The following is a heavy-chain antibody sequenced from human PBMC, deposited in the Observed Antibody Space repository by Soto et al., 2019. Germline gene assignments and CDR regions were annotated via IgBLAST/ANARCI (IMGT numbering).Heavy chain of an antibody. CDR1: GFSLSTTGVG. CDR3: AHRGGPTVGLYYFDY. Sequence: GSGPTLVNPTQTLTLTCTFSGFSLSTTGVGVSWIRQPPGKALEWLALIYWHDDKRYSPSLKSRLSITKDTSKNQVVLTMTDMDPVDTATYYCAHRGGPTVGLYYFDYRGQGALVTVSS. V-gene: IGHV2-5*01. J-gene: IGHJ4*02. CDR2: IYWHDDK. D-gene: IGHD3-16*01.